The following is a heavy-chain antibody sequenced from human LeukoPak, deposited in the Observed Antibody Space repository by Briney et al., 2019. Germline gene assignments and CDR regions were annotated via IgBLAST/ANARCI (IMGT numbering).Heavy chain of an antibody. CDR1: RASMSDYY. D-gene: IGHD4-11*01. Sequence: PSETLSLTCTVSRASMSDYYWSWIRQSAGRGLEWIGRIHFSGSTNYNPSLKSRVTMSLDTSKKQVSLRLTPVIAADTAIYCCAREATESTTAYWGQGALVTVSS. V-gene: IGHV4-4*07. J-gene: IGHJ4*02. CDR3: AREATESTTAY. CDR2: IHFSGST.